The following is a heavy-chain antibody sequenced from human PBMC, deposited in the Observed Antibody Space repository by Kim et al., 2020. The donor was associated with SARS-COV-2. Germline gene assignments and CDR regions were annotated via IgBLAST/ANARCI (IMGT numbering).Heavy chain of an antibody. CDR3: ARGDYDYVWGSYSLFGWFDP. Sequence: GGSLILSCAASGFTFSSYSMNWVRQAPGKGLEWVSSISSSSSYIYYADSVKGRFTISRDNAKNSLYLQMNSLRAEDTAVYYCARGDYDYVWGSYSLFGWFDPWGQGTLVTVSS. V-gene: IGHV3-21*01. D-gene: IGHD3-16*01. CDR2: ISSSSSYI. CDR1: GFTFSSYS. J-gene: IGHJ5*02.